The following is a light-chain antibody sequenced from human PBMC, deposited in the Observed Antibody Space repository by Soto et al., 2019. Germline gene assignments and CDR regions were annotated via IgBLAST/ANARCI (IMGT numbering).Light chain of an antibody. Sequence: QSVLTQPPSASGSPGQSVAISCTGTSSDVGGYNYVSWYQQHPGKAPKLMIYEVNKRPSGVPDRFSGSKPGNTASLTVSGLQAEDEADYYCSSYAGSSNVFGTGTKGTVL. CDR3: SSYAGSSNV. CDR1: SSDVGGYNY. V-gene: IGLV2-8*01. CDR2: EVN. J-gene: IGLJ1*01.